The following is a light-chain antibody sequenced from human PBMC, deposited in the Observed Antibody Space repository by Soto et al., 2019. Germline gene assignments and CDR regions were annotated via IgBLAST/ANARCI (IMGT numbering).Light chain of an antibody. CDR1: QSLGDN. J-gene: IGKJ1*01. Sequence: EIVMTQSLATLAVSPGDTATLSCRASQSLGDNLAWYQQKPGQAPRLLIFRASSRAKGVPARFSASGSGTEFTLTISGLQSEDFAVYYCHQYNNWPPWTFGPGTKVDNK. V-gene: IGKV3-15*01. CDR3: HQYNNWPPWT. CDR2: RAS.